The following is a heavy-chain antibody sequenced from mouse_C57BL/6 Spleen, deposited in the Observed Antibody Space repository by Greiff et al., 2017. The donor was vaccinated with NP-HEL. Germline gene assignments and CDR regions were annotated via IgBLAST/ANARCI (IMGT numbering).Heavy chain of an antibody. CDR2: INPNNGGT. J-gene: IGHJ2*01. Sequence: VQLKESGPELVKPGASVKIPCKASGYTFTDYNMDWVKQSHGKSLEWIGDINPNNGGTIYNQKFKGKATLTVDKSYSTAYMELRSLTSEDTAVYYCARSDYGPFDYWGQGTTLTVSS. V-gene: IGHV1-18*01. CDR1: GYTFTDYN. CDR3: ARSDYGPFDY. D-gene: IGHD1-1*01.